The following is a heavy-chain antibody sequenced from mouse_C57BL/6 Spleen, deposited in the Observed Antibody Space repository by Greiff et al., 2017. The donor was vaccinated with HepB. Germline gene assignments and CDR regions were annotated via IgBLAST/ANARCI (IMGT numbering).Heavy chain of an antibody. Sequence: QVQLQQPGAELVKPGASVKMSCKASGYTFTSYWITWVKQRPGQGLEWIGDIYPGSGSTNYNEKFKSKATLTVDTSSSTDYMQLSSLTSEDSAVYYCARNYYGSSLAYWGQGTLVTVSA. J-gene: IGHJ3*01. CDR3: ARNYYGSSLAY. CDR1: GYTFTSYW. V-gene: IGHV1-55*01. CDR2: IYPGSGST. D-gene: IGHD1-1*01.